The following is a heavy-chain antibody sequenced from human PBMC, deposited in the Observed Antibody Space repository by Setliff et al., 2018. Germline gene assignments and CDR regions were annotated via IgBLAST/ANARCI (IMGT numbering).Heavy chain of an antibody. CDR1: GGSISSSSYY. Sequence: PSETLSLTCTVSGGSISSSSYYWGWIRQPPGKGLEWIGSIYYSGSTYYNPSLKSRVTISVDTSKNQFSLKLSSVTAADTAVYYCARVGSVGYFDLWGRGTLVTVSS. D-gene: IGHD2-15*01. CDR3: ARVGSVGYFDL. V-gene: IGHV4-39*01. CDR2: IYYSGST. J-gene: IGHJ2*01.